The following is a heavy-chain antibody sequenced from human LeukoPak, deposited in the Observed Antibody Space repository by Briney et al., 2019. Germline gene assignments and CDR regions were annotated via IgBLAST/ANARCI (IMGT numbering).Heavy chain of an antibody. CDR3: AKAGGIAARLDGFDY. CDR1: GFTFDDYA. V-gene: IGHV3-9*03. Sequence: GGSLRLSCAASGFTFDDYAMHWVRHAPGKGLEWVSGISWNSGSIGYADSVKGRFTISRDNAKNSLYLQMNSLRAEDMALYYCAKAGGIAARLDGFDYWGQGTLVTVSS. D-gene: IGHD6-6*01. J-gene: IGHJ4*02. CDR2: ISWNSGSI.